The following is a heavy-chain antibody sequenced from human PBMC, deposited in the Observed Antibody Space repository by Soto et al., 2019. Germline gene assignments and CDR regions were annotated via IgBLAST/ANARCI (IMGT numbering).Heavy chain of an antibody. CDR2: IYPGDSDT. CDR1: GYTFTDYW. CDR3: ARLGHADGFDI. Sequence: PGESLKISCKGSGYTFTDYWIGWVRQLPGKGLEWMGIIYPGDSDTRYSPSFQGHVTITVDKSTSTAYLQWNTLKASDTAMYYCARLGHADGFDIWGQGTMVTVSS. J-gene: IGHJ3*02. V-gene: IGHV5-51*01.